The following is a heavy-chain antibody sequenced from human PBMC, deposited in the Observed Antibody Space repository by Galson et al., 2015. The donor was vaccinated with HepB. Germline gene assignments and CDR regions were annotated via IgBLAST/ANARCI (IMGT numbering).Heavy chain of an antibody. Sequence: SLRLSCAASGFTFSSYWMNWVRQAPGKGLEWVAHINQDGSSKYYVDSVKGRFTISRDNAKDSVYLQLDSLRAEDTAVYYCARRISLVRGMITKPDYYYGMDGWGQGTTVTVAS. CDR1: GFTFSSYW. CDR3: ARRISLVRGMITKPDYYYGMDG. D-gene: IGHD3-16*01. CDR2: INQDGSSK. J-gene: IGHJ6*02. V-gene: IGHV3-7*03.